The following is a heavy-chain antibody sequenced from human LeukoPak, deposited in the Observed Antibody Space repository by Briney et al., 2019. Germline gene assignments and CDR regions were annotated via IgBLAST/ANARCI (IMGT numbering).Heavy chain of an antibody. D-gene: IGHD2-21*01. CDR1: GFTFCSFG. CDR3: APRVVVISAPFDS. Sequence: GGSLRLSCAASGFTFCSFGMPWVRQAPGNGMKCVAFIRDDGSNKYHPDSVRGRFPISRHNSKNTLYLPMNRLRAEDTATYYCAPRVVVISAPFDSWGQGPLVTASS. V-gene: IGHV3-30*02. J-gene: IGHJ4*02. CDR2: IRDDGSNK.